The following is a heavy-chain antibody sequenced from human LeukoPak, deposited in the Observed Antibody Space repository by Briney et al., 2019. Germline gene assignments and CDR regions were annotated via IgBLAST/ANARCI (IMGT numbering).Heavy chain of an antibody. D-gene: IGHD3-16*01. CDR2: ISGSGGST. CDR1: GFTFSSYA. V-gene: IGHV3-23*01. Sequence: QAGGSLRLSCAASGFTFSSYAMSWVRQAPGKGLEWVSAISGSGGSTYYADSVKGRFTISRDNSKNTLYLQMNSLRAEDTAVYYCANTPYRYYDYVWGSSQDAFDIWGQGTMVTVSS. CDR3: ANTPYRYYDYVWGSSQDAFDI. J-gene: IGHJ3*02.